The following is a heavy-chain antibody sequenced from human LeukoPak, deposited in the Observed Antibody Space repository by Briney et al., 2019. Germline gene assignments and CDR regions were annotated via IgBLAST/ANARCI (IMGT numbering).Heavy chain of an antibody. CDR3: ASRLAAAGNYSYYYGMDV. CDR2: IYHSGST. CDR1: GGSISSGGYS. J-gene: IGHJ6*02. V-gene: IGHV4-30-2*01. Sequence: PSQTLSLTCAVSGGSISSGGYSWSWIRQPPGKGLEWIGYIYHSGSTYYNPSLKSRVTISVDRSKNQFSLKLSSVTAADTAVYYCASRLAAAGNYSYYYGMDVWGQGTTVTVSS. D-gene: IGHD6-13*01.